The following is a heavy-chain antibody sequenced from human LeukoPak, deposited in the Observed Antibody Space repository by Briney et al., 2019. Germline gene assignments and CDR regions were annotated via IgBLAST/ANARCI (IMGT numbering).Heavy chain of an antibody. CDR3: AKEGAYDILTGYPLDY. Sequence: GGSLRLSCAASGFTFDDYAMHWVRHAPGKGLEWVSGISWNSGSIGYADSVKGRFTISRDNAKNSLYLQMNSLRVEDTALYYCAKEGAYDILTGYPLDYWGQGTLVTVSS. CDR1: GFTFDDYA. J-gene: IGHJ4*02. V-gene: IGHV3-9*01. CDR2: ISWNSGSI. D-gene: IGHD3-9*01.